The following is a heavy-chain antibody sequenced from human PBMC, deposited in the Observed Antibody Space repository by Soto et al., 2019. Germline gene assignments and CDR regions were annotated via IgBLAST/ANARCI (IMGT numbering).Heavy chain of an antibody. CDR2: TIPIFGTA. CDR1: GGPFRTYA. CDR3: AREADYVWGSYRHPFDY. Sequence: QVQLVQSGAEVKKPGSSVKVSCKASGGPFRTYAISWVRQAPGQGLEWMGGTIPIFGTANYEQKFQGRVTITADESTSTAYMELSSLRSEDTAVYYCAREADYVWGSYRHPFDYWGQGTLVTVSS. V-gene: IGHV1-69*01. D-gene: IGHD3-16*02. J-gene: IGHJ4*02.